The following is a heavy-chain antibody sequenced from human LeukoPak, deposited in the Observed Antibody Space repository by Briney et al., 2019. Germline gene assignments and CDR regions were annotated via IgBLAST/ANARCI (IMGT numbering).Heavy chain of an antibody. V-gene: IGHV5-51*01. CDR2: IYPGDSDT. J-gene: IGHJ4*02. CDR1: GYTFPSYW. Sequence: GESLKISCKGSGYTFPSYWIGWVRQMPGKGLEWMGIIYPGDSDTRYSPSFQGQVTISADKSISTAYLQWSSLKASDTAMYYCARLKRTMVRGVITYYFDYWGQGTLVTVSS. CDR3: ARLKRTMVRGVITYYFDY. D-gene: IGHD3-10*01.